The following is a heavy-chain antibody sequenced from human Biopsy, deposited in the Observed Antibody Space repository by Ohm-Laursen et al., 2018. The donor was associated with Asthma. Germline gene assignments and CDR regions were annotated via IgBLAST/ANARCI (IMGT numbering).Heavy chain of an antibody. CDR2: LIPVLGTP. J-gene: IGHJ6*02. V-gene: IGHV1-69*13. D-gene: IGHD5-12*01. CDR1: GDSFSNYA. CDR3: ARGYSGSDRIVYYYSGLEV. Sequence: SVKVSCKPSGDSFSNYAISWVRQAPGQGLEWMGGLIPVLGTPDHAQMFEGRVTITADESTSTAYMELSSLSSEDTAVCYCARGYSGSDRIVYYYSGLEVWGQGTTVTVSS.